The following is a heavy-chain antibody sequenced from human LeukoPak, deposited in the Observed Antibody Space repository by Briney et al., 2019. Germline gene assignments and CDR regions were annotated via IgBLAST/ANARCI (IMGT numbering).Heavy chain of an antibody. CDR3: ARHAPLYSNYRRYFDL. CDR2: IFPGDSDT. Sequence: PGESLKISCKGSGHSFTSYWIGWVRQMPGKGLEWMGIIFPGDSDTRYSPSFQGQVTISADKSISTAYLQWSSLKASDTAMYYCARHAPLYSNYRRYFDLWGRGTLVTVSS. V-gene: IGHV5-51*01. D-gene: IGHD4-11*01. J-gene: IGHJ2*01. CDR1: GHSFTSYW.